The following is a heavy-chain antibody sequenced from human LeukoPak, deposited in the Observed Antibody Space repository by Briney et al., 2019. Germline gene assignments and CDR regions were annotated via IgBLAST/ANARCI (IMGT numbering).Heavy chain of an antibody. CDR2: ISSSSTYI. D-gene: IGHD1-26*01. J-gene: IGHJ6*02. Sequence: PGGSLRLSCAASGFTFSSYSMNWGRQAPGRGLDWGSSISSSSTYIYYADSVKGRFTISRDNAKNSLCLQMNSLRAEDTAVYYCAKDRVVSLLLVGGDGTEFGGQGTTVTVSS. V-gene: IGHV3-21*01. CDR1: GFTFSSYS. CDR3: AKDRVVSLLLVGGDGTEF.